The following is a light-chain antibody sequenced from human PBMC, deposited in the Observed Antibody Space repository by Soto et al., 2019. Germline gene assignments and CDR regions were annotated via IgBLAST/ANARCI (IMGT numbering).Light chain of an antibody. CDR3: QQYYSTPWT. V-gene: IGKV4-1*01. CDR2: WAS. CDR1: QSVLYSSNNKNY. Sequence: DIVMTQSPDSLAVSLGERATINCKSSQSVLYSSNNKNYLTWYQQKPGQPPKLLIYWASTRKSGVPDRFSGSGSGTDFTLTLSGLQAEDGAVYYCQQYYSTPWTFGQGTKVEIK. J-gene: IGKJ1*01.